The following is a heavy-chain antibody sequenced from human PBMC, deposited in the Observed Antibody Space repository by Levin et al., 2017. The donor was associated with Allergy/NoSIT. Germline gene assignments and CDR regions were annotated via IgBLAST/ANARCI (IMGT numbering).Heavy chain of an antibody. J-gene: IGHJ4*02. V-gene: IGHV3-23*01. CDR3: ANAFSPDY. Sequence: PGGSLRLSCAASGFTFNTYGMSWVRQAPGKGLEWVSGISGSGGAKYYADAVKGRFTISRDNSKNMLYLQMNSLRVEDTAIYYCANAFSPDYWGQGTMVTVSS. D-gene: IGHD3-3*02. CDR2: ISGSGGAK. CDR1: GFTFNTYG.